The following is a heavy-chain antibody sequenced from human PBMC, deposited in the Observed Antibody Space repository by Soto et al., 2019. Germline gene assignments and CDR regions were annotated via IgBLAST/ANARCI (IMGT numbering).Heavy chain of an antibody. CDR2: ISVYNGNT. CDR1: GYTFTSYG. D-gene: IGHD6-6*01. Sequence: ASVKVSCKASGYTFTSYGITWVRQAPGQGLEWMGWISVYNGNTNYAQKVQGRVTMTTDTSTSTAYMELRSLRSDDTAVYYCARGSGSSSSAFSVYWGQGTLVTVSS. CDR3: ARGSGSSSSAFSVY. V-gene: IGHV1-18*04. J-gene: IGHJ4*02.